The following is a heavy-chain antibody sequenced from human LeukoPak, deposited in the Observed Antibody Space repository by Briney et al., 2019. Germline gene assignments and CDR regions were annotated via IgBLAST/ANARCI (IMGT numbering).Heavy chain of an antibody. J-gene: IGHJ4*02. Sequence: GASVKVSSKASGYIFTNYYMHWVRQAPGQGLEWMGIINPSGGSTNYAQKFQGRVTMTRDTSTSTVYMELGSLRSGDTAVYYCARDEGDTGYDSPGYWGQGTLVTVSS. V-gene: IGHV1-46*03. CDR3: ARDEGDTGYDSPGY. CDR2: INPSGGST. D-gene: IGHD5-12*01. CDR1: GYIFTNYY.